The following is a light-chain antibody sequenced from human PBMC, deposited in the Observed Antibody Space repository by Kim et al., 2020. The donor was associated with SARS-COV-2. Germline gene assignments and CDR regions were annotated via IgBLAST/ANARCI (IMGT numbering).Light chain of an antibody. CDR3: NSRDSSGNHVV. V-gene: IGLV3-19*01. CDR1: SRRSYY. Sequence: LGQTVRITCQGDSRRSYYASWYQQKPGQAPVLVIYGKNNRPSGIPDRFSGSSSGNTASLTITGDQAEDEADYYCNSRDSSGNHVVFGGGTQLTVL. CDR2: GKN. J-gene: IGLJ2*01.